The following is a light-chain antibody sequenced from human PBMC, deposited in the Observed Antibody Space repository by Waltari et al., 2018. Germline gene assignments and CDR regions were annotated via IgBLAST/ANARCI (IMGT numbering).Light chain of an antibody. V-gene: IGLV2-11*01. Sequence: QSALTQPRSVSGSPGQSVAISCTGTSSDVGGYNYVSWYQQYQGTAPKLIIYDVTKRPSGVPDRFSGSKSGNTASLTISGLQAEDEADYYCCSYADTYTPLFGGGTKLTVL. CDR2: DVT. CDR3: CSYADTYTPL. CDR1: SSDVGGYNY. J-gene: IGLJ2*01.